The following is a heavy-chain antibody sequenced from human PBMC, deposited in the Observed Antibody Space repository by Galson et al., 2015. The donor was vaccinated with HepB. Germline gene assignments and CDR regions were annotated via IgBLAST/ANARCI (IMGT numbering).Heavy chain of an antibody. J-gene: IGHJ4*02. D-gene: IGHD6-13*01. CDR3: ARDGEQQLVHVVFDY. V-gene: IGHV3-7*03. CDR2: IKQDGSEK. CDR1: GYTFSSYW. Sequence: SLRLSCAASGYTFSSYWMSWVRQAPGKGLEWVANIKQDGSEKYYVDSVKGRFTISRDNAKNSLYLQMNSLRAEDTAVYYCARDGEQQLVHVVFDYWGQGTLVTVSS.